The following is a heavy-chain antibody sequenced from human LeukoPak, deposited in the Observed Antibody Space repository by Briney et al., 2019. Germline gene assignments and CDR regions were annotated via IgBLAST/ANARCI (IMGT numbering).Heavy chain of an antibody. D-gene: IGHD2-2*01. CDR3: AKDQKWGPADYYFDS. CDR2: ISSSSSYI. Sequence: PGGSLRLSCAASEFTFSIYSMNWVRQAPGKGLEWVSSISSSSSYIYYADSVKGRFTISRDNAKNSLYLQMNSLRAEDTAVYYCAKDQKWGPADYYFDSWGQGTLVTVSS. CDR1: EFTFSIYS. V-gene: IGHV3-21*01. J-gene: IGHJ4*02.